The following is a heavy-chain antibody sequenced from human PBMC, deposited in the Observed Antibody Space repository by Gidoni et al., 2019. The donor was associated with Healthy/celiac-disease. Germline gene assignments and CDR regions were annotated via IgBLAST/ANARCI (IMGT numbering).Heavy chain of an antibody. J-gene: IGHJ4*02. CDR3: AKEAQWIQLWLIDY. CDR2: GSGGST. Sequence: GSGGSTYYADSVKGRFTISRDNSKNTLYLQMNSLRAEDTAVYYCAKEAQWIQLWLIDYWGQGTLVTVSS. V-gene: IGHV3-23*01. D-gene: IGHD5-18*01.